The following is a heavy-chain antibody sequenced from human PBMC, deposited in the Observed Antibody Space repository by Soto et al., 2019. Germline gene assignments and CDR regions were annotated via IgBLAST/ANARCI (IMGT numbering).Heavy chain of an antibody. J-gene: IGHJ6*02. Sequence: QVQLVESGGGVVQPGRSLRLSCAASGFTFSSYGMHWVRQAPGKGLEWVAVISYDGSNKYYADSVKGRLTISRDNSKNTLYLQINSLRAEDTAVYYCAKDQTMITMMALDVWGQGTTVTVSS. CDR3: AKDQTMITMMALDV. V-gene: IGHV3-30*18. CDR1: GFTFSSYG. D-gene: IGHD3-22*01. CDR2: ISYDGSNK.